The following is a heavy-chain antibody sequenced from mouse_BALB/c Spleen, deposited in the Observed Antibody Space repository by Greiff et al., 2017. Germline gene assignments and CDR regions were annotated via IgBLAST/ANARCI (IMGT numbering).Heavy chain of an antibody. Sequence: QVQLQQSGAELARPGASVKLSCKASGYTFTSYWMQWVKQRPGQGLEWIGAIYLGDGDTRYTQKFKGKTTLTADKSSSTAYMQLSSLASEDSAVYYCARAYGYDYFDYWGQGTTLTVSA. V-gene: IGHV1-87*01. D-gene: IGHD1-2*01. CDR1: GYTFTSYW. CDR2: IYLGDGDT. CDR3: ARAYGYDYFDY. J-gene: IGHJ2*01.